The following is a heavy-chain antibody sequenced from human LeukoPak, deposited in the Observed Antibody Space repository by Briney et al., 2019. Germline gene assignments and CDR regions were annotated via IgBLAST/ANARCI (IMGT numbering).Heavy chain of an antibody. Sequence: PGGSLRLSCAASGFTFTTYWMSWVRQAPGKGLEWVANIKQDGTEKYYVDSVKGRFTISRDNARKSLYLQMNSLRPDDTAVYYCATQSYGLFAYWGQGTLVTVSS. V-gene: IGHV3-7*01. CDR3: ATQSYGLFAY. D-gene: IGHD4-17*01. CDR2: IKQDGTEK. CDR1: GFTFTTYW. J-gene: IGHJ4*02.